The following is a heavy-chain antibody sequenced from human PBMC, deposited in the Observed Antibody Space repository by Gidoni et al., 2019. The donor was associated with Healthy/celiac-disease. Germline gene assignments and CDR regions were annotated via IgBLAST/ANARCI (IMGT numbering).Heavy chain of an antibody. D-gene: IGHD3-16*01. CDR1: GGSISSSSYY. CDR2: IYYSGST. CDR3: ARQNVLVDYCDWFDP. Sequence: QLQLQESGPGLVKPSETLSLTCTVSGGSISSSSYYWGWIRQPPGKGLEWIGSIYYSGSTYYNPSLKSRVTISVDTSKNQFSLKLSSVTAADTAVYYCARQNVLVDYCDWFDPWGQGTLVTVSS. J-gene: IGHJ5*02. V-gene: IGHV4-39*01.